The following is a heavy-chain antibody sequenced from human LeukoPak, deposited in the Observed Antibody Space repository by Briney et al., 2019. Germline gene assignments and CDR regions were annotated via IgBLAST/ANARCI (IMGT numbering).Heavy chain of an antibody. Sequence: PSETLSLTCTVSGGSISSYYWSWIRQPPGKGLEWIGYIYYSGSTNYNPSLKSRVTISVDTSKNQFSLKLSSVTAADTAVYYCARTTVTMSRRFDPWGQGTLVTVSS. CDR3: ARTTVTMSRRFDP. V-gene: IGHV4-59*01. CDR1: GGSISSYY. J-gene: IGHJ5*02. CDR2: IYYSGST. D-gene: IGHD4-17*01.